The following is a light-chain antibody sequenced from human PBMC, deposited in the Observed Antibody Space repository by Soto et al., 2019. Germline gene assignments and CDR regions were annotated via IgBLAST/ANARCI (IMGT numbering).Light chain of an antibody. V-gene: IGKV3-11*01. CDR1: QSVSSY. Sequence: EIVLTQSPATLSLSPGERATLSCRASQSVSSYLAWYQQKPGQAPRLLISDASTRATGIPVRFSGSGSGTDFTLTVSSLEPEDFAVYYCQQSSNWQGTFGRGTKVDIK. J-gene: IGKJ1*01. CDR2: DAS. CDR3: QQSSNWQGT.